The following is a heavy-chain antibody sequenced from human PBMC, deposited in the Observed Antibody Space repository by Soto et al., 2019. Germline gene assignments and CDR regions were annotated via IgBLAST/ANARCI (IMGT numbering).Heavy chain of an antibody. J-gene: IGHJ3*02. V-gene: IGHV3-9*01. D-gene: IGHD1-26*01. Sequence: EVQLVESGGGLVQPGRSLRLSCAASGFTFDGYAMHWVRQVPGKGLEWVSGISWNSGNIGYADSVKGRFTISRDNAKNSLSLQMNCLRAEDTALYYCAKLEGAFDIWGQGTMVTVSS. CDR2: ISWNSGNI. CDR1: GFTFDGYA. CDR3: AKLEGAFDI.